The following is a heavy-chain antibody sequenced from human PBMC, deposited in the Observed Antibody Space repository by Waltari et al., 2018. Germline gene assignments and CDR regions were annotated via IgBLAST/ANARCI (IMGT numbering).Heavy chain of an antibody. CDR3: AKSIRFFGFDP. Sequence: QVQLVESGGGVVQPGRSLRLSCAASGFTFSSYGMHWVRQAPGKGLEWVAVISDDGSKKYYADSVKGRFTISIDNSKNTLYLQMNSLRAEDTAVYYCAKSIRFFGFDPWGQGTLVTVSS. CDR1: GFTFSSYG. V-gene: IGHV3-30*18. D-gene: IGHD3-3*01. CDR2: ISDDGSKK. J-gene: IGHJ5*02.